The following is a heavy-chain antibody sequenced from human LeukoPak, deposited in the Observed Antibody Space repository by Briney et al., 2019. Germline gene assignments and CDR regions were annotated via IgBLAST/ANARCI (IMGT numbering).Heavy chain of an antibody. D-gene: IGHD3-10*01. Sequence: SETLSLTCTVSGGSISSSSYYWGWIRQRPEKGLEWIGSIYYSGSTYYNPSLKSRVTISVDTSKNQFSLKLSSVTAADTAVYYCARQYYYGSGSRTDAFDIWGQGTMVTVSS. CDR1: GGSISSSSYY. V-gene: IGHV4-39*01. J-gene: IGHJ3*02. CDR2: IYYSGST. CDR3: ARQYYYGSGSRTDAFDI.